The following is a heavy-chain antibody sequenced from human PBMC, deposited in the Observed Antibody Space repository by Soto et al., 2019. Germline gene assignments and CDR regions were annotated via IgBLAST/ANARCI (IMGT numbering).Heavy chain of an antibody. CDR3: ATSLSHAGYADGMYI. CDR1: GYSFTNYW. J-gene: IGHJ6*02. CDR2: IYPGNSDS. D-gene: IGHD3-9*01. V-gene: IGHV5-51*01. Sequence: GESLKISCEGSGYSFTNYWIGWVRQMPGKGLEWMGIIYPGNSDSRYGPSFRGQVSFSADKSINTAYLHWSSLQASDTAIYYFATSLSHAGYADGMYIRGRRTTVPVSS.